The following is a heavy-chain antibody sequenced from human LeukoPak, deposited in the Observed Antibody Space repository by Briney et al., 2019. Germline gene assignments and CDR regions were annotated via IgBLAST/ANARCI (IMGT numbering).Heavy chain of an antibody. CDR1: GYTFTSYD. D-gene: IGHD4-17*01. CDR2: MNPNSGNT. J-gene: IGHJ4*02. Sequence: ASVKVSCKASGYTFTSYDINWVRQATGQGLEWMGWMNPNSGNTGYAQKFQGRVTITRNTSISTAYMELSSLRSEDTAVYYCARAGGDYGDYNFDYWGQGTLVTVSS. V-gene: IGHV1-8*03. CDR3: ARAGGDYGDYNFDY.